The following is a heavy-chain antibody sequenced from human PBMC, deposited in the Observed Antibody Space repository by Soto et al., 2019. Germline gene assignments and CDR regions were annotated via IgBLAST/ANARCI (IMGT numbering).Heavy chain of an antibody. CDR3: AKGGNRHYDFWSDY. J-gene: IGHJ4*02. D-gene: IGHD3-3*01. V-gene: IGHV3-9*01. CDR2: INWNSGRI. CDR1: GFNFNNYA. Sequence: EVQLVESGGGLVQPGGSLRLSCAASGFNFNNYAMHWVRQAPGKGLEWVSGINWNSGRIVYADSVKGRFTISRDNAKNSLYLQMNSLRPEDTDLYYCAKGGNRHYDFWSDYWGQGTLVTVSS.